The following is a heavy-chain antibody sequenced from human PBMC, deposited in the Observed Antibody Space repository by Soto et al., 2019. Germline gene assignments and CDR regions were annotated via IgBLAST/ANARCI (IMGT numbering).Heavy chain of an antibody. V-gene: IGHV1-3*01. D-gene: IGHD3-10*01. CDR2: INAGNGNT. Sequence: ASVKVSCKASGYTFTSYAMHWVRQAPGQRLEWMGWINAGNGNTKYSQKFQGRVTITRDTSASTAYMELSSLRSEDTAVYYCARDTHYYYGSGSYYSYWGQGTLVTSPQ. CDR1: GYTFTSYA. CDR3: ARDTHYYYGSGSYYSY. J-gene: IGHJ4*02.